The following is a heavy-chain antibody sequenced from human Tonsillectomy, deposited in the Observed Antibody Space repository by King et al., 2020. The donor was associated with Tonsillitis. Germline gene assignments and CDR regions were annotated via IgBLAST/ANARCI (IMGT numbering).Heavy chain of an antibody. CDR2: ISWNSGSI. CDR3: AKDFSGPRIYRWGAFDI. D-gene: IGHD2/OR15-2a*01. Sequence: VQLVESGGGLVQPGRSLRLSCAASGFTFDDYAMHWVRQAPGKGLEWVSGISWNSGSIGYADSVKGRFTISRDNAKNSLYLQMNSLRAGDTALYYCAKDFSGPRIYRWGAFDIWGQGTMVSVSS. V-gene: IGHV3-9*01. CDR1: GFTFDDYA. J-gene: IGHJ3*02.